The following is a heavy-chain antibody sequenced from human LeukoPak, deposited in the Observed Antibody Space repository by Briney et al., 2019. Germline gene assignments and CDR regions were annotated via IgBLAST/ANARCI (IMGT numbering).Heavy chain of an antibody. V-gene: IGHV1-18*01. CDR3: AKGMRHCDSTSCYSFHPPDY. D-gene: IGHD2-2*02. Sequence: ASVKVSCKASGYTFTSYGIGWVRQAPGQGLEWMGWISAYNGNTNYAQKLQGRVTMTTDTSTSTAYMELRSLRSDDTAVYYCAKGMRHCDSTSCYSFHPPDYWGQGTLVSVSS. CDR1: GYTFTSYG. CDR2: ISAYNGNT. J-gene: IGHJ4*02.